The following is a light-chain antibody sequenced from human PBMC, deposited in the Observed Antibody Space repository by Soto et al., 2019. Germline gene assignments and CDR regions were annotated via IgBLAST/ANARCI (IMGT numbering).Light chain of an antibody. CDR3: QAYGYSLTAFV. J-gene: IGLJ3*02. Sequence: QSVLTQPPSVSGAPGQRVTISCTGNNSNLGAGYDVHWYQQLPGAAPKLVIFGNRNRPSGVPERFSGSKSGTSASLAITGLQAEDEADYDCQAYGYSLTAFVFRGGTKVTVL. V-gene: IGLV1-40*01. CDR1: NSNLGAGYD. CDR2: GNR.